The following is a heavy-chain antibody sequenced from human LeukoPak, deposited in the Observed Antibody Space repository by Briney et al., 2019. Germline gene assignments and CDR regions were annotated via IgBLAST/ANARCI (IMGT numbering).Heavy chain of an antibody. V-gene: IGHV4-4*02. Sequence: SETLSLTCAVSVGSISSGNWWTWVRQSPGKGLEWIGEIYHNGTHNYNPSLKSRVTVSADTFKNHFSLKLTSVTAADTAVYYCATAPILRGEGGEHYKYGMDVWGQGTTVIVSS. CDR3: ATAPILRGEGGEHYKYGMDV. CDR1: VGSISSGNW. J-gene: IGHJ6*02. D-gene: IGHD2-2*02. CDR2: IYHNGTH.